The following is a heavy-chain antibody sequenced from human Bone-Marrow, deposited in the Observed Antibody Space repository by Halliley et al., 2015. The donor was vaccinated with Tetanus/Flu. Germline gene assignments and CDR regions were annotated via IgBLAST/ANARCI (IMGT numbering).Heavy chain of an antibody. CDR2: ITSSSNLI. J-gene: IGHJ6*02. CDR1: GFTFAIYT. V-gene: IGHV3-21*01. Sequence: SLRLSCEASGFTFAIYTMNWVRQAPGEGLEWVSSITSSSNLIYYEDAVKGRFTISRDNAKNSLYLQMNSLRAEGTAVYFCATRAYGMDVWGQGTTVTVSS. CDR3: ATRAYGMDV.